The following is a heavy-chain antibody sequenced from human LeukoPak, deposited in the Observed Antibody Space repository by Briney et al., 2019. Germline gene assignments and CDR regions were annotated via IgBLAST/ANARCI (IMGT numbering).Heavy chain of an antibody. Sequence: ASVKVSCKASGYTFTSYYMHWVRQAPGQGLEWMGIINPSGGSTSYAQKFQGRVTMTRDTSTSTVYMELSSLRSEDTAVYYCARAAENYDYVWGSYRYTRLFDYWGQGTLVTVSS. J-gene: IGHJ4*02. CDR3: ARAAENYDYVWGSYRYTRLFDY. CDR2: INPSGGST. CDR1: GYTFTSYY. D-gene: IGHD3-16*02. V-gene: IGHV1-46*01.